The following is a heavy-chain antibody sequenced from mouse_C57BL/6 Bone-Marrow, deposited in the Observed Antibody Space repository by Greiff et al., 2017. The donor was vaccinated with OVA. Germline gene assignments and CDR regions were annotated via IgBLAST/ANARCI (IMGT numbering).Heavy chain of an antibody. J-gene: IGHJ2*01. CDR3: AREGYYGSDGY. V-gene: IGHV1-26*01. D-gene: IGHD1-1*01. Sequence: EVQLQQSGPELVKPGASVKISCKASGYTFTDYYMNWVKQSHGKSLEWIGDINPNNGGTSYNQKFKGKATLTVDKSSSTAYMELRSLTSEDSAVYYCAREGYYGSDGYWGQGTTLTVSS. CDR1: GYTFTDYY. CDR2: INPNNGGT.